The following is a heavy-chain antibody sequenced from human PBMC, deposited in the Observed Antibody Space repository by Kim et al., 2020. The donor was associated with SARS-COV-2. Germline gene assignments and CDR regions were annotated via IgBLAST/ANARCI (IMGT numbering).Heavy chain of an antibody. D-gene: IGHD2-15*01. Sequence: SVKVSCKASGGTFSSYAISWVRQAPGQGLEWMGGIIPIFGTANYAQKFQGRVTITADESTSTAYMELSSLRSEDTAVYYCARAPLDCSGGSCYGWNWFDPWGQGTLVTVSS. V-gene: IGHV1-69*13. CDR1: GGTFSSYA. J-gene: IGHJ5*02. CDR3: ARAPLDCSGGSCYGWNWFDP. CDR2: IIPIFGTA.